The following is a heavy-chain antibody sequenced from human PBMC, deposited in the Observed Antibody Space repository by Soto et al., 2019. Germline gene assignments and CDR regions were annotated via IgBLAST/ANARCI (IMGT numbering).Heavy chain of an antibody. CDR1: GFIFSSYA. D-gene: IGHD1-7*01. Sequence: GGSLRLSCGASGFIFSSYAMAWVRQAPGQGLEWVSSISASAAGTYYADSVKGRFTISRDNSKNTLFLQMNSLRAEDTAVYSCAKELTGTIDALDIWGQGTMVTVSS. V-gene: IGHV3-23*01. J-gene: IGHJ3*02. CDR3: AKELTGTIDALDI. CDR2: ISASAAGT.